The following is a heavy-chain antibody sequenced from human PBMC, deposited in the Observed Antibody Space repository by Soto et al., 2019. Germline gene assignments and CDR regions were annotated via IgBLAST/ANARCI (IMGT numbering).Heavy chain of an antibody. J-gene: IGHJ4*02. CDR3: PGLRSHPGRSIVY. Sequence: PSETLSLTCTVSGGSIISGYWSWIRQPPGKGLEWIGYISYSGNTNYNPSLKSRVTMSVDTPKNQFSLRLSSVTTSDTAVYYCPGLRSHPGRSIVYGAPGTLL. V-gene: IGHV4-59*01. CDR2: ISYSGNT. D-gene: IGHD2-15*01. CDR1: GGSIISGY.